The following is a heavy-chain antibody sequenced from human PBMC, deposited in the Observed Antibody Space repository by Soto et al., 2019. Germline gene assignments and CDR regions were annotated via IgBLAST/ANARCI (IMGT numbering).Heavy chain of an antibody. CDR3: ARDQRSGGYYMDV. CDR1: GFTFSSYS. CDR2: ISSSSSYI. D-gene: IGHD1-1*01. J-gene: IGHJ6*03. V-gene: IGHV3-21*01. Sequence: EVQLVESGGGLVKPGGSLRLSCAASGFTFSSYSMNWVRQAPGKGLEWVASISSSSSYIYYADSVKGRFTISRDNAKNSLYKQMNSLRAEDTAVYYCARDQRSGGYYMDVWGKGTTVTVSS.